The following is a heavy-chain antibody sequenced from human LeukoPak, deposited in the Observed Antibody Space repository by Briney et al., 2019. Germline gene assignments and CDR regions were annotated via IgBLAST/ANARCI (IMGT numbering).Heavy chain of an antibody. CDR2: ISAYNGNT. V-gene: IGHV1-18*04. CDR3: ARGMPVLRYFDWLLEYNWFDP. D-gene: IGHD3-9*01. Sequence: ASVKVSCKASGYTFTSYGISWVRQAPGQGLEWMGWISAYNGNTNYAQKLHGRVTMTTDTSTSTAHMELRSLRSDDTAVYYCARGMPVLRYFDWLLEYNWFDPWGQGTLVTVSS. CDR1: GYTFTSYG. J-gene: IGHJ5*02.